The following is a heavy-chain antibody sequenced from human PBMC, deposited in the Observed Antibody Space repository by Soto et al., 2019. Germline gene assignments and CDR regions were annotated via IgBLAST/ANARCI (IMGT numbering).Heavy chain of an antibody. V-gene: IGHV1-18*01. CDR1: GYTFTSYG. D-gene: IGHD2-15*01. J-gene: IGHJ3*02. CDR3: ARDGAYCSGGSCYLNDAFDI. Sequence: ASVKVSCKASGYTFTSYGISWVRQAPGRGLEWMGWISAYNGNTNYAQKLQGRVTMTTDTSTSTAYMELRSLRSDDTAVYYCARDGAYCSGGSCYLNDAFDIWGQGTMVTVSS. CDR2: ISAYNGNT.